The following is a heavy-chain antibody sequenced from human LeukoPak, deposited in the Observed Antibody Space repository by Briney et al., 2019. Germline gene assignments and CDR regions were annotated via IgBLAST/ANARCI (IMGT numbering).Heavy chain of an antibody. Sequence: RGSLRLSCAGSGFTFSDYTMNGVRQAPGKGLEWVSSIGSVTTYIYYADSVKGRFTISRDNAKNSLSLQMNSLRAEDTAVYYCVRGATGRVDWGQGTLVSVSS. D-gene: IGHD1-26*01. CDR2: IGSVTTYI. V-gene: IGHV3-21*01. CDR1: GFTFSDYT. J-gene: IGHJ4*02. CDR3: VRGATGRVD.